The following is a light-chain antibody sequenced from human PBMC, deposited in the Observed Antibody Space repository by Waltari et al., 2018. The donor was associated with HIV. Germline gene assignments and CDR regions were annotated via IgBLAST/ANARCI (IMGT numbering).Light chain of an antibody. CDR3: SSYVGSNRV. CDR1: SRAVGDYNY. Sequence: QSALTQPPSASGSPGQSVTIPCTGISRAVGDYNYVSWYQQHPGKAPQLMIYEVNKRPSGVPDRFSGSKSGNTASLTVSGLQAEDEADYYCSSYVGSNRVFGGGTKLTVL. CDR2: EVN. J-gene: IGLJ3*02. V-gene: IGLV2-8*01.